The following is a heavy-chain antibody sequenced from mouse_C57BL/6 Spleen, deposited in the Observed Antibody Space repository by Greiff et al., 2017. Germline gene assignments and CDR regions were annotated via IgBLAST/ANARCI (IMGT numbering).Heavy chain of an antibody. CDR2: IYPGAGDT. Sequence: VKLQESGAELVKPGASVKISCKASGYAFSSYWMNWVKQRPGKGLEWIGQIYPGAGDTNYNGKFKGKATLTADKSSSKAYMQLSSLTSEDSAVYVCAVYSNFGGFAYWGAEDLVTASA. V-gene: IGHV1-80*01. D-gene: IGHD2-5*01. CDR1: GYAFSSYW. J-gene: IGHJ3*01. CDR3: AVYSNFGGFAY.